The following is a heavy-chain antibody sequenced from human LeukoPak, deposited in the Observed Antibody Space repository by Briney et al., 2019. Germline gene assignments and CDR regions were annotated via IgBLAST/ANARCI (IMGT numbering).Heavy chain of an antibody. CDR2: IIPILGIA. J-gene: IGHJ4*02. CDR3: ARAPSGITIFGVVIETYFDY. D-gene: IGHD3-3*01. CDR1: GGTFSSYA. V-gene: IGHV1-69*04. Sequence: GASVKVSCKASGGTFSSYAISWVRQAPGQGLEWMGRIIPILGIANYAQKLQGRVTITADKSTSTAYMELSRLRSDDTAVYYCARAPSGITIFGVVIETYFDYWGQGTLVTVSS.